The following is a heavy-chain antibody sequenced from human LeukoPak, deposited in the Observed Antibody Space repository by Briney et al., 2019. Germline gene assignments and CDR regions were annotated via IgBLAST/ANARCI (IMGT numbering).Heavy chain of an antibody. V-gene: IGHV5-51*01. CDR1: GYSFTSYW. D-gene: IGHD2-2*01. Sequence: GESLKISCKGSGYSFTSYWIGWVRQMPGKGLEWMGIIYPGDSDTRYSPSVQGQVTISADKSISTAYLQWSSLKASDTAMYYCARIHTPAAIENEDGWFDPWGQGTLVTVSS. J-gene: IGHJ5*02. CDR3: ARIHTPAAIENEDGWFDP. CDR2: IYPGDSDT.